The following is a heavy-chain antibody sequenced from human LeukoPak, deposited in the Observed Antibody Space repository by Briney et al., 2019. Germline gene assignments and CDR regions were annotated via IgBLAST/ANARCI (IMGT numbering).Heavy chain of an antibody. CDR1: GGTFSNYA. D-gene: IGHD4/OR15-4a*01. CDR2: INPNSGGT. V-gene: IGHV1-2*06. CDR3: ARDAYGTNRFDP. Sequence: ASVKVSCKASGGTFSNYAINWVRQAPGQGLEWMGRINPNSGGTNYAQKFQGRVTMTRDTSISTAYMELSRLRSDDTAVYYCARDAYGTNRFDPWGQGTLVTVSS. J-gene: IGHJ5*02.